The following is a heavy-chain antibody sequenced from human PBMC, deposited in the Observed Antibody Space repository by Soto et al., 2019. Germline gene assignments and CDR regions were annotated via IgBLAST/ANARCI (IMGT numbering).Heavy chain of an antibody. D-gene: IGHD5-12*01. CDR2: IYYSGST. CDR1: GGSISRYY. Sequence: SETLSLTCTVSGGSISRYYWSWIRQPPGKGLEWIGYIYYSGSTNYNPSLKSRVTISVDTSKNQFSLKLSSVTAADTAVYCCAREEGAEGYNFCYCAQGTLVTVS. J-gene: IGHJ4*02. CDR3: AREEGAEGYNFCY. V-gene: IGHV4-59*01.